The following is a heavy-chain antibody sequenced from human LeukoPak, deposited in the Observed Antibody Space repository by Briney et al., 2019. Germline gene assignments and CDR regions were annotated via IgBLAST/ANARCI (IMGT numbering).Heavy chain of an antibody. CDR2: IYYSGST. J-gene: IGHJ6*02. CDR3: ARLKCISTTCPSRYVMDV. D-gene: IGHD2-2*01. CDR1: GGSISSYY. V-gene: IGHV4-59*01. Sequence: ETLSLTCSVSGGSISSYYWSWIRQPPGKGLEYIGYIYYSGSTNYNPSLKSRVTISVDTSKDQFSLNLTSVTAADTAVYYCARLKCISTTCPSRYVMDVWGQGTTVTVSS.